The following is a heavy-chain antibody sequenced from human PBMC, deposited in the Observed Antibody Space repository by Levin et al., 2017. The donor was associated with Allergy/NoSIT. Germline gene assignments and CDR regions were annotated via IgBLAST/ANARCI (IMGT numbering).Heavy chain of an antibody. J-gene: IGHJ4*02. V-gene: IGHV3-23*01. Sequence: GESLKISCAASGFTFGSYALNWVRQAPGKGLEWVSGISGSGAGTYYADSVKGRFTISRDNSKNTLYLQMHSLRAEDTAVYYCARAPRDGYNPFEYWGQGTLVTVSS. CDR1: GFTFGSYA. CDR3: ARAPRDGYNPFEY. D-gene: IGHD5-24*01. CDR2: ISGSGAGT.